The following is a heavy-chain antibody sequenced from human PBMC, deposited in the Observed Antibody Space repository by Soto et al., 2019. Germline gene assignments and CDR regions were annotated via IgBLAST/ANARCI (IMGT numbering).Heavy chain of an antibody. D-gene: IGHD2-8*01. J-gene: IGHJ6*02. Sequence: GGSLRLSCADSGFTFSSYEMNWVRQAPGKGLEWVSYISSSGSTIYYADSVKGRFTISRDNAKNSLYLQMNSLRAEDTAVYYCARVVYASYGMDVWGQGTTVTVSS. CDR2: ISSSGSTI. CDR1: GFTFSSYE. CDR3: ARVVYASYGMDV. V-gene: IGHV3-48*03.